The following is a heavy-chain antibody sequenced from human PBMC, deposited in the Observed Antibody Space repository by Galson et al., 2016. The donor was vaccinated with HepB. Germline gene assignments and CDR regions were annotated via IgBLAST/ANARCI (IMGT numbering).Heavy chain of an antibody. CDR1: GFTFSDYY. D-gene: IGHD4-11*01. CDR3: ARGSNYFDYYYYGMDV. Sequence: SLRLSCAASGFTFSDYYMSWIRQGPGKGLEWVSYISSSGSYTNYADSVKGRFTISRDNPKNSLYLQMNSLRAEDTAVYYCARGSNYFDYYYYGMDVWGQGTTVTVSS. V-gene: IGHV3-11*06. CDR2: ISSSGSYT. J-gene: IGHJ6*02.